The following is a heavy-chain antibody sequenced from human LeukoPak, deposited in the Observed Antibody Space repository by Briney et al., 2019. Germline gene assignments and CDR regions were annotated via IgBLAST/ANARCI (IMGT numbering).Heavy chain of an antibody. Sequence: SETLSLTCTVSGDSISSYYWSWIRQPPGKGLEWIGYIFYSGSTNYNPSLKSRVTISVDTSKNQFPLKLSSVTAADTAVYYCARGSGSTEYYFDYWGQGTLVTVSS. CDR2: IFYSGST. D-gene: IGHD1-26*01. J-gene: IGHJ4*02. CDR1: GDSISSYY. V-gene: IGHV4-59*01. CDR3: ARGSGSTEYYFDY.